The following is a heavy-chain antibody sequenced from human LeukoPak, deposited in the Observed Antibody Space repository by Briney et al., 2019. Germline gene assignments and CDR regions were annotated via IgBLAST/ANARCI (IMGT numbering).Heavy chain of an antibody. V-gene: IGHV4-31*03. CDR3: AREGNSTSSLGYYFDY. D-gene: IGHD2-2*01. CDR2: IYYSGST. Sequence: PSETLSLTCTVSGGSISSGGYYWSWIRQHPGKGLERIGYIYYSGSTYYNPSLKSRVTISVDTSKNQFSLKLSSVTAADTAVYYCAREGNSTSSLGYYFDYWGQGTLVTVSS. J-gene: IGHJ4*02. CDR1: GGSISSGGYY.